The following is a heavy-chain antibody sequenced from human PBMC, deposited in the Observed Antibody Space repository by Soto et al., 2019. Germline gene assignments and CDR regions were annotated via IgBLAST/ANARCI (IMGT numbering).Heavy chain of an antibody. CDR3: AKSPYDSSGYYYYFHY. J-gene: IGHJ4*02. CDR2: ITGSGGST. Sequence: PGGSLRLSCVASGFTLSTYAMSWVRQAPGKGLEWVSGITGSGGSTYYADSVKGRFTISRDNSKNTLYLDMNGLSAEDAAVYYCAKSPYDSSGYYYYFHYWGQGTLVTVSS. V-gene: IGHV3-23*01. CDR1: GFTLSTYA. D-gene: IGHD3-22*01.